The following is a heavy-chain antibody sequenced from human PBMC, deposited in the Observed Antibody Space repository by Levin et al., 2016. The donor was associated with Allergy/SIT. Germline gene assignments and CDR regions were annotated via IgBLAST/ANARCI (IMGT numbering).Heavy chain of an antibody. CDR2: INHSGST. V-gene: IGHV4-34*01. J-gene: IGHJ3*02. D-gene: IGHD2-15*01. Sequence: SETLSLTCAVYGGSFSGYYWSWIRQPPGKGLEWIGEINHSGSTNYNPSLKSRVTISVDTSKNQFSLKLSSVTAADTAVYYCASTYCSGGSCYDDAFDIWGQGTMVTVSS. CDR3: ASTYCSGGSCYDDAFDI. CDR1: GGSFSGYY.